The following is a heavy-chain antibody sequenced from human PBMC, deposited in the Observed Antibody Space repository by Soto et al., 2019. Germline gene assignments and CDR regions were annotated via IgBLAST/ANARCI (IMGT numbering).Heavy chain of an antibody. CDR2: MDYSGNT. CDR3: ARVKMSTIVGFDY. CDR1: GGSIGRYY. J-gene: IGHJ4*02. D-gene: IGHD1-1*01. V-gene: IGHV4-59*01. Sequence: SETLSLTCTVSGGSIGRYYWTWIRQPPGKGLEWIGYMDYSGNTNYNPSLKSRVTISVDASKNQFSLKVNSVTAADTAVYYCARVKMSTIVGFDYWGQGTLVTVSS.